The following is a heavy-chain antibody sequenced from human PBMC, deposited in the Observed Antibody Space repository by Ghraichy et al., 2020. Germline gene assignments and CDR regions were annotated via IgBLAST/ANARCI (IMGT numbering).Heavy chain of an antibody. J-gene: IGHJ3*01. CDR3: ARVRVDDCTRLSCSEDGFDV. CDR1: GYSITSRYF. D-gene: IGHD2-8*01. V-gene: IGHV4-38-2*02. Sequence: SETLSLTCIISGYSITSRYFWGWLRQPPGKGLEWIGSVSHGGATYYSPSLNSRLAILVDTAKNQFSLTLRSVTAADTAVYFCARVRVDDCTRLSCSEDGFDVWGQGTMVTVSP. CDR2: VSHGGAT.